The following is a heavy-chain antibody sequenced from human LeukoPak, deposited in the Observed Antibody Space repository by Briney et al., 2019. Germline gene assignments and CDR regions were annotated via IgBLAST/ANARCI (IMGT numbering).Heavy chain of an antibody. V-gene: IGHV1-2*06. CDR3: ARADDGGSGSYYNDY. D-gene: IGHD3-10*01. Sequence: ASVKVSCKASGYTFTGYYMHWVRQAPGQGLEWMGRINPNSGGTNYAQKFQGRVTMTRDTSISTAYMELSSLRSDDTAVYYCARADDGGSGSYYNDYWGQGTLVTVSS. CDR1: GYTFTGYY. CDR2: INPNSGGT. J-gene: IGHJ4*02.